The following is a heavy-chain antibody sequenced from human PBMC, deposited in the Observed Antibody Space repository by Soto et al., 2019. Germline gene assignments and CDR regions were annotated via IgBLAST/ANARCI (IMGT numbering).Heavy chain of an antibody. CDR1: GFSFRDYF. CDR2: ISSSGSTI. CDR3: AKAFGAARPRGWFDT. D-gene: IGHD6-6*01. V-gene: IGHV3-11*01. Sequence: GGSLRLSCAASGFSFRDYFMSWIRQAPGKGLEWVSYISSSGSTIYYADSVKGRFTISRDNAKNTLYLQMNSLRAEDTAVYYCAKAFGAARPRGWFDTWGQGTLVTVSS. J-gene: IGHJ5*02.